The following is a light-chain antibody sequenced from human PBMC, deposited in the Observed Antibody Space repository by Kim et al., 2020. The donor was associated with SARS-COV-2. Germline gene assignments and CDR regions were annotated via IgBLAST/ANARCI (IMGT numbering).Light chain of an antibody. J-gene: IGKJ1*01. V-gene: IGKV1-27*01. CDR2: AAS. CDR3: QKYDTAPWT. CDR1: QGISNY. Sequence: DIQMTQSPSSLSASVGDGVTITCRASQGISNYLAWYQQKPGEAPKLLIYAASTLQFGVSTRFSGSGSGTEFTLTISDLQPEDVATYYFQKYDTAPWTFGHGTKVEIK.